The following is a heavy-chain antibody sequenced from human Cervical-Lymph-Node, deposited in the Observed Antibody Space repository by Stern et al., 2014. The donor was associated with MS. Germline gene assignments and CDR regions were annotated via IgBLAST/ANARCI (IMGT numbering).Heavy chain of an antibody. J-gene: IGHJ2*01. Sequence: QVQLQESGPGLVKPSQTLSLTCTVSGGSISRGGYYWSWLRQDPGKGLERIGVIYYRGSPYHKPSLMSVVTIKVAKYKDQVPMKLSSVTAADTAVYYCARGPGALGGYFDLWGRGTLVTVSS. CDR2: IYYRGSP. V-gene: IGHV4-31*01. CDR1: GGSISRGGYY. D-gene: IGHD3-16*01. CDR3: ARGPGALGGYFDL.